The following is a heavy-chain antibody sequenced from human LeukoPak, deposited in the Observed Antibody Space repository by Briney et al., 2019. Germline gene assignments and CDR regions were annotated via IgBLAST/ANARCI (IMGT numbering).Heavy chain of an antibody. D-gene: IGHD1-26*01. J-gene: IGHJ4*02. CDR2: IRYDGSNK. Sequence: GGSLRLSCAGSGFTFSSYGMHWVRQAPGKGLEWVAFIRYDGSNKYYADSVKGRFTISRDNSKNTLYLQMNSLRAEDTAVYYCAKDEWGGSYSGGFDYWGQGTLVTVSS. V-gene: IGHV3-30*02. CDR3: AKDEWGGSYSGGFDY. CDR1: GFTFSSYG.